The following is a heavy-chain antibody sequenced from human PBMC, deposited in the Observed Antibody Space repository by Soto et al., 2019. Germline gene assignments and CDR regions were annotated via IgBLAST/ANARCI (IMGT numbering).Heavy chain of an antibody. CDR3: AKEGGSIGGWFGRKFDS. V-gene: IGHV3-23*01. CDR1: GFTFSTHA. J-gene: IGHJ4*02. CDR2: ISSGGTTT. Sequence: LRLSCAASGFTFSTHAMSWVRQAPGKGLEWVSSISSGGTTTFYAASVEGRFTNSRDKSKNTLYLQMNSLRADDTAVYFCAKEGGSIGGWFGRKFDSWGQGTQVTVSS. D-gene: IGHD3-16*01.